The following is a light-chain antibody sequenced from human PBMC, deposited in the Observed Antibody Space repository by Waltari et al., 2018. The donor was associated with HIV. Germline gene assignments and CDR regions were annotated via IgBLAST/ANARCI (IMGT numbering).Light chain of an antibody. V-gene: IGKV3-11*01. Sequence: EIVLTQSPATLSFSPGERATLSCRASQSVRSSLAWYQQKPGQAPRLLIYETSNRATGIPGRFKGSGSGTDFTLTISNLEPEDFALYYYHQYSIWPLTFGPGTTLDFK. CDR1: QSVRSS. CDR2: ETS. J-gene: IGKJ3*01. CDR3: HQYSIWPLT.